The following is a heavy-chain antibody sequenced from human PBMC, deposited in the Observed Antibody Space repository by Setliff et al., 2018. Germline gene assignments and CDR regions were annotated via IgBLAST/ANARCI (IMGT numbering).Heavy chain of an antibody. CDR2: VYSDGET. J-gene: IGHJ4*02. CDR1: GGFIYDHY. V-gene: IGHV4-4*07. Sequence: SETLSLTCTVSGGFIYDHYWTWIRQPAGKGLQWIGRVYSDGETDYSPSLKSRVTISVDKSNNQFSLNLKSMTAADTALYFCARERQGGFLEWSSFDSWGQGILVTVSS. CDR3: ARERQGGFLEWSSFDS. D-gene: IGHD3-3*01.